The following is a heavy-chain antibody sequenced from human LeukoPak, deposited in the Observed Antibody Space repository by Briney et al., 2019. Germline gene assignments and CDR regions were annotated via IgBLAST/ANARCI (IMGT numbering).Heavy chain of an antibody. J-gene: IGHJ4*02. CDR1: GFSLRTPGGG. CDR3: AHRGGAVTGHYYFDY. D-gene: IGHD6-19*01. V-gene: IGHV2-5*01. Sequence: SGPTLINPTPTLTLTCTFSGFSLRTPGGGVNWIRQTPGKALAWITLISWNDDKRYSTALRSRLTITRDTSKHQVVLTMTNMDPVDTATYYCAHRGGAVTGHYYFDYWGQGTLVTVSS. CDR2: ISWNDDK.